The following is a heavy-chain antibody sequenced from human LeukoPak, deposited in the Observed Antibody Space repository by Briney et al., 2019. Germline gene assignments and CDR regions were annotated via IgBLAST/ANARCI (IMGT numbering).Heavy chain of an antibody. J-gene: IGHJ6*03. D-gene: IGHD6-19*01. CDR3: ARDNPIAVAGTNYYYMDV. V-gene: IGHV1-2*02. Sequence: ASVKVSCKASGYTFTGYYMHWVRQAPGQGLEWMGWINPNSGGTNYAQKFQGRGTMTRDTSISTAYMELSRLRSDDTAVYYCARDNPIAVAGTNYYYMDVWGKGTTVTVSS. CDR2: INPNSGGT. CDR1: GYTFTGYY.